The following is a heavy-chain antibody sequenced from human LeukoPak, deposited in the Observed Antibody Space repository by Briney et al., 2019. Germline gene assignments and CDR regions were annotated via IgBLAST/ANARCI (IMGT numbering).Heavy chain of an antibody. CDR2: ITMSGSVI. Sequence: GGSLRLSCAASGFTFKDYYMSWLRQAPGKGLEWISYITMSGSVIQYSASVKGRFTTSRDNAKNSLYLQMNSLRAEDTAVYYCARGGWSRGWFDPWGPGTLVTVSS. CDR3: ARGGWSRGWFDP. J-gene: IGHJ5*02. V-gene: IGHV3-11*01. CDR1: GFTFKDYY. D-gene: IGHD6-19*01.